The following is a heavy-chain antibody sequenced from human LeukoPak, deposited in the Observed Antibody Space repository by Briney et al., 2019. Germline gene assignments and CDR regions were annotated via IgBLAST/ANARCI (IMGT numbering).Heavy chain of an antibody. D-gene: IGHD3-22*01. CDR3: AIENFDSGGPGSGSPAFDI. J-gene: IGHJ3*02. Sequence: GGSLRLSCAASGFSFSKYGLHWVRQAPGKGLQWVAMIWYDGSQRYYVDSVKGRFTISRDSSKNQMFLQMNSLTDEDTAVYYCAIENFDSGGPGSGSPAFDIWGQGTMVSVSS. V-gene: IGHV3-30*02. CDR2: IWYDGSQR. CDR1: GFSFSKYG.